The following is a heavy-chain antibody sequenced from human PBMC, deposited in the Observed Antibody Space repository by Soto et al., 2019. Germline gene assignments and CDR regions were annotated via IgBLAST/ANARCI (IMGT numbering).Heavy chain of an antibody. Sequence: GGFLRLSCAASGVTFINFWMSWVRQAPGKGLEWVANIKHDGGETYYVDSVKGRFTISRDNAKNSLYLQMYSLRAEDKGVYYCAREGDCSGGSCYSGLHSWGQGTLVTVSS. J-gene: IGHJ5*02. V-gene: IGHV3-7*01. CDR3: AREGDCSGGSCYSGLHS. CDR2: IKHDGGET. CDR1: GVTFINFW. D-gene: IGHD2-15*01.